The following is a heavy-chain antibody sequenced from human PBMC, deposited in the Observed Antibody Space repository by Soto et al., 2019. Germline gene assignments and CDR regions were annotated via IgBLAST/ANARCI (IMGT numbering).Heavy chain of an antibody. Sequence: SETLSLTCTVSGGSISSYYWNWIRQPPGKGLEWIGCIFYSGSTNYNPSLKSRLTMSVDKSKNQFSLRLSSVTAADMAVYYCARAVAPYFGTWFDPWGQGILVTVSS. D-gene: IGHD3-10*01. V-gene: IGHV4-59*12. CDR2: IFYSGST. CDR1: GGSISSYY. J-gene: IGHJ5*02. CDR3: ARAVAPYFGTWFDP.